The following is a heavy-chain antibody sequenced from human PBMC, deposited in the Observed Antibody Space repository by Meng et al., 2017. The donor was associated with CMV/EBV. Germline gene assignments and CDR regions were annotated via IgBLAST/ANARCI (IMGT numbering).Heavy chain of an antibody. CDR3: ARTYYDFWSGYYTAYYYGMDV. V-gene: IGHV1-18*01. CDR1: GYTFISYG. CDR2: ISAYNGNT. D-gene: IGHD3-3*01. Sequence: ASVKVSCKASGYTFISYGISWVRQAPGQGLEWMGWISAYNGNTNYAQKLQGRVTMTTDTSTSTAYMELSSLRSEDTAVYYCARTYYDFWSGYYTAYYYGMDVWGQGTTVTVSS. J-gene: IGHJ6*02.